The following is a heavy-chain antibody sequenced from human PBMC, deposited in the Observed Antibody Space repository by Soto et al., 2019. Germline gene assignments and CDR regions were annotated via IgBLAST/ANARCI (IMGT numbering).Heavy chain of an antibody. J-gene: IGHJ5*02. CDR1: GLTFSDYW. CDR3: TRDLNHDCGP. D-gene: IGHD2-21*01. Sequence: EVHLVESGGALVQPGGSLRLSCAASGLTFSDYWMTWVRQTPGKGLEGVANMNPDGSEQYYLDSVKGRFTISRDNAKNSLYLQVNNLRGEDTAVYYCTRDLNHDCGPWGQGTQVIVSS. CDR2: MNPDGSEQ. V-gene: IGHV3-7*04.